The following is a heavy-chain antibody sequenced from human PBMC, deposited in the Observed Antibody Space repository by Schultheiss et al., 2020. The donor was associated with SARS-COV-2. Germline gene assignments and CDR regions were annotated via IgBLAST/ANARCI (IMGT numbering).Heavy chain of an antibody. CDR1: GFTFNEYA. CDR3: AKDEKAGSGWYTWTNFDY. CDR2: IRTNGDST. Sequence: GESLKISCAASGFTFNEYAMHWVRQAPGKGLEYVSGIRTNGDSTYYADSVKGRFTISRDNSKNTLYLQMGSLRAEDMAVYYCAKDEKAGSGWYTWTNFDYWGQGTLVTVSS. J-gene: IGHJ4*02. V-gene: IGHV3-64*02. D-gene: IGHD6-19*01.